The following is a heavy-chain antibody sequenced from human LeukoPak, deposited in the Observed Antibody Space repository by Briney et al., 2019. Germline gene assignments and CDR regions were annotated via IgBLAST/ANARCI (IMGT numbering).Heavy chain of an antibody. Sequence: SETLSLTCTVSGGSISSGDYYWSWIRQPPGKGLEWIGYIYYSGSTYYNPSLKSRVTISVDRSKNQFSLKLSSVTAADTAVYYCARAGEYYYDNSGYYPNDAFDIWGQGTMVTVSS. CDR1: GGSISSGDYY. D-gene: IGHD3-22*01. V-gene: IGHV4-30-4*01. J-gene: IGHJ3*02. CDR2: IYYSGST. CDR3: ARAGEYYYDNSGYYPNDAFDI.